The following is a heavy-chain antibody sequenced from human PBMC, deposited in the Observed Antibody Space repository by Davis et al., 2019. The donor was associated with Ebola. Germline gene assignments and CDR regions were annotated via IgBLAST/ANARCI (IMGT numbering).Heavy chain of an antibody. CDR2: IYDQST. CDR3: ATTQGLREFDN. D-gene: IGHD6-19*01. V-gene: IGHV3-53*05. J-gene: IGHJ4*02. CDR1: GFTVSSNH. Sequence: GGSLRLSCTASGFTVSSNHMSWVRQAPGKGLEWVSVIYDQSTAYADAVRGRFIISRDKSNNTLYLEMSSLGVDDTAVYYCATTQGLREFDNWGQGTLVTVSS.